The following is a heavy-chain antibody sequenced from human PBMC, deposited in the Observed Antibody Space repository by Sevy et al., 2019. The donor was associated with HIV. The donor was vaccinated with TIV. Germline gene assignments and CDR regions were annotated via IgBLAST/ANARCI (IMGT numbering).Heavy chain of an antibody. J-gene: IGHJ4*02. Sequence: SETLSLTCAVYGGSFSGYYWSWIRQPPGKGLEWIGEINHSGSTNYNPSLKSRVTISVDTSKNQFSLKLSSVTAADTGVYYCARAPTDGSSGYYGKYFDFLGQGTLGTVSS. D-gene: IGHD3-22*01. CDR2: INHSGST. CDR1: GGSFSGYY. CDR3: ARAPTDGSSGYYGKYFDF. V-gene: IGHV4-34*01.